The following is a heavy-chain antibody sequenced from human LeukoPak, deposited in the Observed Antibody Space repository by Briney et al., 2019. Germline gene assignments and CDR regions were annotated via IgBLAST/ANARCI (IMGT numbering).Heavy chain of an antibody. V-gene: IGHV4-39*07. J-gene: IGHJ4*02. CDR2: IYYSGST. CDR3: ARVRGYSYGLYYFDY. D-gene: IGHD5-18*01. CDR1: GGSISSSSYY. Sequence: PSETLSLTCTVSGGSISSSSYYWGWIRQPPGKGLEWIGSIYYSGSTYYNPSLKSRVTISVDTSKNQFSLKLSSVTAADTAVYYCARVRGYSYGLYYFDYWGQGTLVTVSS.